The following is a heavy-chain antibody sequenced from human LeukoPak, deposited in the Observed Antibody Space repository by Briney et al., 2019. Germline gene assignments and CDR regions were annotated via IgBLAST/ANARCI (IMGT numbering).Heavy chain of an antibody. Sequence: GASVKVSCKASGGTFSSYGMSWVRQAPGKGLEWVSAISGSGGSTYYADSVKGRFTISRDNSKNTLYLQMNSLRAEDTAVYYCAKAPGYSGSYYDYWGQGTLVTVSS. CDR3: AKAPGYSGSYYDY. V-gene: IGHV3-23*01. D-gene: IGHD1-26*01. CDR2: ISGSGGST. J-gene: IGHJ4*02. CDR1: GGTFSSYG.